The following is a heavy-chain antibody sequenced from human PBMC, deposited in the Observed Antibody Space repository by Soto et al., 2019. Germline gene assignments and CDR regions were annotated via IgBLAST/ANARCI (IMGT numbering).Heavy chain of an antibody. CDR1: GGTFSSYA. J-gene: IGHJ6*02. CDR2: IIPIFGTA. V-gene: IGHV1-69*01. D-gene: IGHD2-2*01. Sequence: QVQLVQSGAEVKKPGSSVKVSSKASGGTFSSYAISWVRQAPGQGLEWMGGIIPIFGTANYAQKFQGRVTITADESTSTAYMELSSLRSEDTAVYYCARVPVVVVPAASDYYYGMDVWGQGTTVTVSS. CDR3: ARVPVVVVPAASDYYYGMDV.